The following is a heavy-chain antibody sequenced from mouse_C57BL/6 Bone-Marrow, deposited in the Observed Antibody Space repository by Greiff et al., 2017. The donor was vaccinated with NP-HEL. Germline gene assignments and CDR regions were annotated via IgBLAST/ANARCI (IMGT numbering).Heavy chain of an antibody. CDR2: INPNNGGT. J-gene: IGHJ2*01. V-gene: IGHV1-26*01. Sequence: EVQLQQPGAELVKPGASVKISCKASGYTFTDYYMNWVKQSHGKSLEWIGDINPNNGGTSYNQKFKGKATLTVDKSSSTAYMELRSLTSEDSAVYYCARSKTVVATRDYWGQGTTLTVSS. CDR3: ARSKTVVATRDY. CDR1: GYTFTDYY. D-gene: IGHD1-1*01.